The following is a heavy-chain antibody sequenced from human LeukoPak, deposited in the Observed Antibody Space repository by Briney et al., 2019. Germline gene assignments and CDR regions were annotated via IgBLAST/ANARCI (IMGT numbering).Heavy chain of an antibody. D-gene: IGHD3-3*01. V-gene: IGHV1-18*01. Sequence: ASVKVSCKASGYTFTSYGISWVRQAPAQGLEWMGWISAYNGNTNYAQKLQGRVTMTTDTSTSTAYMELSSLRSEDTAVYYCARGIGRYYDFWSGYYQPHFDYWGQGTLVTVSS. CDR2: ISAYNGNT. CDR3: ARGIGRYYDFWSGYYQPHFDY. CDR1: GYTFTSYG. J-gene: IGHJ4*02.